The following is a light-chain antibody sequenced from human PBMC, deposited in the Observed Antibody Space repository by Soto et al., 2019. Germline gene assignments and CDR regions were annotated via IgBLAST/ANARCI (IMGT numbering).Light chain of an antibody. CDR1: QSVSSSY. V-gene: IGKV3-20*01. CDR3: QQYGSSPPFT. Sequence: EMVLTQSPGTLSLSPGERATLPCRASQSVSSSYLAWYQQKPGQAPRLLIYGASSRATGIPDRFSGSGSGTDFTLTISRLESEDFAVYYCQQYGSSPPFTFGPGTKVDIK. J-gene: IGKJ3*01. CDR2: GAS.